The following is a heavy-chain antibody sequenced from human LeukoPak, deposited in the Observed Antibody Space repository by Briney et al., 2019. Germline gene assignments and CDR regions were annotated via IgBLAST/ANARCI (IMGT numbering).Heavy chain of an antibody. CDR1: GGSINSYY. V-gene: IGHV4-59*01. CDR2: IFYSGST. Sequence: PSETLSLTCTVSGGSINSYYWSWIRQPPGKGLEWIGYIFYSGSTNYNPSLQSRVTISVDTSRNQFSLKLSSVTAADTAVYYCARDTEAGWFDPWGQGTLVTVSS. CDR3: ARDTEAGWFDP. D-gene: IGHD4-17*01. J-gene: IGHJ5*02.